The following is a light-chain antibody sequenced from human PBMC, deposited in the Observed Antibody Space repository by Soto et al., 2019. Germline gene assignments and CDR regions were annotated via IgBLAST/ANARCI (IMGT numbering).Light chain of an antibody. Sequence: QTVVTQEPSFSVSPGRTVTFTCGLSSGSVSASNYPSWYQQTPGQPPRTLIYSTNTRASGVPDRFSASILGNKAALTIPGAQADDECDYYCVLYMGSGIWVFGGGTKLTVL. CDR2: STN. CDR3: VLYMGSGIWV. V-gene: IGLV8-61*01. CDR1: SGSVSASNY. J-gene: IGLJ3*02.